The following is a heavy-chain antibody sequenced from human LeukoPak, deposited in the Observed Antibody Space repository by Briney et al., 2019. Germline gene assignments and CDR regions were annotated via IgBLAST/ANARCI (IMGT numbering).Heavy chain of an antibody. CDR2: IYSGGST. CDR3: ARAGGKQWLVRYY. J-gene: IGHJ4*02. Sequence: PGGSLRLSCAASGFTVSSNYMSWVRQAPGKGLEWFSVIYSGGSTYYADSVKGRFTISRDNSKNTLYLQMNSLRAEDTAVYYCARAGGKQWLVRYYWGQETLVTVSS. D-gene: IGHD6-19*01. V-gene: IGHV3-66*01. CDR1: GFTVSSNY.